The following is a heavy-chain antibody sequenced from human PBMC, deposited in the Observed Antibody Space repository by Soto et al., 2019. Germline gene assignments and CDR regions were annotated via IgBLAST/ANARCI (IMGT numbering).Heavy chain of an antibody. Sequence: PSETLSLTCTVSGGSISSYYWSWIRQPPGKGLEWIGYIYYSGSTNYNPSLKSRVTISVGTSKNQFSLKLSSVTAADTAVYYCARETQYDFWSGYYSLGFDPWGQGTLVTVSS. CDR3: ARETQYDFWSGYYSLGFDP. CDR2: IYYSGST. V-gene: IGHV4-59*01. CDR1: GGSISSYY. D-gene: IGHD3-3*01. J-gene: IGHJ5*02.